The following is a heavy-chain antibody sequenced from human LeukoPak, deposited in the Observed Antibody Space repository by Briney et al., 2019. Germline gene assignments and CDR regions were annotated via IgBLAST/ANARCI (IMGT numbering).Heavy chain of an antibody. CDR2: ISSSSSYI. Sequence: GGSLRLSCAASGFTFSSYSMNWVHQAPGKGLEWVSSISSSSSYIYYADSVKGRFTISRDNAKNSLYLQMNSLRAEDTAVYYCARGPITGGYDFDIWGQGTMVTVSS. V-gene: IGHV3-21*01. D-gene: IGHD1-14*01. CDR1: GFTFSSYS. J-gene: IGHJ3*02. CDR3: ARGPITGGYDFDI.